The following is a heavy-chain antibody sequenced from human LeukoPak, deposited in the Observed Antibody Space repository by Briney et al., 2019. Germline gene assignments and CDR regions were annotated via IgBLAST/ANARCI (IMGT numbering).Heavy chain of an antibody. CDR2: ISYTGST. J-gene: IGHJ4*02. CDR1: GGSISSYY. Sequence: PSETLSLTCSVSGGSISSYYWSRIRQPPGKGLEWIGYISYTGSTNYNPSLKSRVTISVDTSKNQFSLKLSSVTAADTAVYYCVGGRENYYDFDYWGQGTLVTVSS. V-gene: IGHV4-59*01. D-gene: IGHD3-16*01. CDR3: VGGRENYYDFDY.